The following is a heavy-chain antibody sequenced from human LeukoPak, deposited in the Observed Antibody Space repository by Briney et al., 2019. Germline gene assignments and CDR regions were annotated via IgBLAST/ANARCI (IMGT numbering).Heavy chain of an antibody. J-gene: IGHJ3*02. Sequence: GESLKISCKGSGHSFTSYWIGWVRQMPGKGLEWMGIIYPGDSDTTYSPSFQGQVTISADKSISTAYLQWSSLKASDTAMYYCASYYYDTRGAFDIWGQGTMVTVSS. CDR1: GHSFTSYW. CDR2: IYPGDSDT. V-gene: IGHV5-51*01. CDR3: ASYYYDTRGAFDI. D-gene: IGHD3-22*01.